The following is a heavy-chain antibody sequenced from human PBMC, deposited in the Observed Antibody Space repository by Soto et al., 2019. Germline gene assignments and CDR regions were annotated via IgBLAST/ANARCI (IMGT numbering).Heavy chain of an antibody. CDR2: IGTAGDS. V-gene: IGHV3-13*01. J-gene: IGHJ4*02. CDR1: GFTFSSYD. CDR3: VRDIRSCYLDY. Sequence: EVQLVESGGGLVQPGGFLRLSCAASGFTFSSYDMHWVRQGTGKGLEWVSGIGTAGDSYYAGSVKGRFTISRENAKNSLYLEMNNVRGGDTAVYYCVRDIRSCYLDYWGQGTLVIVSS. D-gene: IGHD1-26*01.